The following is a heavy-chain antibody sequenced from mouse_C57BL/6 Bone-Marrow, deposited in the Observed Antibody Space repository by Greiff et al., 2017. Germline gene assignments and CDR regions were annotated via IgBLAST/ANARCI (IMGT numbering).Heavy chain of an antibody. CDR3: AWSYYWDSFAY. V-gene: IGHV1-15*01. Sequence: VQLQQSGAELVRPGASVTLSCKASGFTFTDYEMHWVQQTPVHGLEWIGAIDAETGGTAYNQKFKGKATLTADKSSSTAYMQLRSLTSEDSAVYYCAWSYYWDSFAYWGQGTLVTVSA. J-gene: IGHJ3*01. CDR1: GFTFTDYE. CDR2: IDAETGGT. D-gene: IGHD4-1*01.